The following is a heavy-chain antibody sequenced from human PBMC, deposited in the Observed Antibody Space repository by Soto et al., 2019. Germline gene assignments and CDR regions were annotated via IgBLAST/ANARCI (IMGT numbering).Heavy chain of an antibody. V-gene: IGHV3-33*01. J-gene: IGHJ4*02. CDR3: ARLGGSGSYTIDY. Sequence: PGGSLRFSCAASGFTFRSYGTYWVLQAPGKGLEWVVIIWYDGSNKYYADSVNGRFTISRDNSKNTLYLQMNSLRAEDTAVYYCARLGGSGSYTIDYWGQGT. D-gene: IGHD3-10*01. CDR1: GFTFRSYG. CDR2: IWYDGSNK.